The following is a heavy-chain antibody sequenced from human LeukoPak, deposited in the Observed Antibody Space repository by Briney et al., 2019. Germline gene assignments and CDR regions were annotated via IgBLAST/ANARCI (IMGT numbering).Heavy chain of an antibody. CDR3: ARGRYGMDV. Sequence: GGSLRLSCAASGFTFSDHYMDWVRQAPGKGLEWVGRIRNKANSYTTEYAASVKGRFTISRDDSKNSLYLLVNSLKTEDTAVYYCARGRYGMDVWGQGTTVTVSS. CDR1: GFTFSDHY. CDR2: IRNKANSYTT. V-gene: IGHV3-72*01. J-gene: IGHJ6*02.